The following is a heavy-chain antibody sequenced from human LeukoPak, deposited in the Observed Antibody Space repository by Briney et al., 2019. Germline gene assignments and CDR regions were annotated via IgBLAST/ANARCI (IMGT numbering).Heavy chain of an antibody. CDR2: ISYDGGNK. CDR3: AKDRGYSSSWSDY. D-gene: IGHD6-13*01. V-gene: IGHV3-30*18. J-gene: IGHJ4*02. Sequence: GRSLRLSCAASGFTFSSYGMHWVRQAPGKGLEWVAVISYDGGNKYYADSVKGRFTISRDNSKNTLYLQMNSLRAEDTAVYYCAKDRGYSSSWSDYWGQGTLVTVSS. CDR1: GFTFSSYG.